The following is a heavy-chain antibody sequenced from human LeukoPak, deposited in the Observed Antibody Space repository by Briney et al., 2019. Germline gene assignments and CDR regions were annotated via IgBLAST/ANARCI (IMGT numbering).Heavy chain of an antibody. D-gene: IGHD2-2*01. CDR1: GYTFTGYY. Sequence: ASVKVSCKASGYTFTGYYMHWVRQVPGQGLEWMGWINPNSGGTNYAQKFQGRVTMTRDTSISTAYMELSRLRSDDTAVYYCAREGYCSSTSCPQNYYYYYYMDVWGKGTTVTVSS. J-gene: IGHJ6*03. CDR2: INPNSGGT. V-gene: IGHV1-2*02. CDR3: AREGYCSSTSCPQNYYYYYYMDV.